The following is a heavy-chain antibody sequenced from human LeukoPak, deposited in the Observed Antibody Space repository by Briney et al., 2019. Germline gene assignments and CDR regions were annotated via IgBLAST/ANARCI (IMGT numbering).Heavy chain of an antibody. D-gene: IGHD5-12*01. V-gene: IGHV1-2*02. CDR1: GYTFTGYY. J-gene: IGHJ5*02. CDR2: ISPNSGGT. Sequence: GASVKVSCKASGYTFTGYYMHWVRQAPGQGLEWMGWISPNSGGTNYAQKFQGRVTMTRDTSISTAYMELSRLRSNDTAVYYCARDVSDSGYDEGDWFDPWGQGTLVTVSS. CDR3: ARDVSDSGYDEGDWFDP.